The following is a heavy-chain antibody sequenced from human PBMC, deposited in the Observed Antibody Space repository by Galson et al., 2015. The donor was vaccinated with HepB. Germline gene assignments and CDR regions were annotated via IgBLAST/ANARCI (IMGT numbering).Heavy chain of an antibody. V-gene: IGHV1-3*01. CDR3: ARDLGVAGTFPAF. CDR2: INAGNGNT. J-gene: IGHJ4*02. Sequence: CKASGYTFTSYAMHWVRQAPGQRLEWMGWINAGNGNTKYSQKFQGRVTITRDTSASTAYMELSSLRSEDTAVYYCARDLGVAGTFPAFWGQGTLVTVSS. CDR1: GYTFTSYA. D-gene: IGHD6-19*01.